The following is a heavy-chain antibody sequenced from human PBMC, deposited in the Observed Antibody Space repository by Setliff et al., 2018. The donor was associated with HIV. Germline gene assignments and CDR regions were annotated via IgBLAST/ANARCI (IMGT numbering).Heavy chain of an antibody. V-gene: IGHV1-46*01. J-gene: IGHJ4*02. CDR1: GYNFTSNG. CDR3: ARRVSYATSGYSLGY. D-gene: IGHD5-12*01. CDR2: VNSGSGST. Sequence: ASVKVSCKASGYNFTSNGISWVRLAPGQGLEWMGMVNSGSGSTVFAQKFQGRVTMTTDTSTNTVYLELTSLRSEDTAVYFCARRVSYATSGYSLGYWGQGTLVTVSS.